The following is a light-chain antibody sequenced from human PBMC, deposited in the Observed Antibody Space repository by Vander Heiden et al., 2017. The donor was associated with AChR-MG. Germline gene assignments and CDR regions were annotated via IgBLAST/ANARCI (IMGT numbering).Light chain of an antibody. CDR3: QQYGSSPWT. J-gene: IGKJ1*01. Sequence: EIVLTQSPGTLSSSPGGRATLSRRASQIVSSSYLAWYQQKPGQAPRLLIYGASSRATGIPDRFSGSGSGTDFTLTISRLEPEDFAVYYCQQYGSSPWTFGQGTKVEIK. CDR2: GAS. V-gene: IGKV3-20*01. CDR1: QIVSSSY.